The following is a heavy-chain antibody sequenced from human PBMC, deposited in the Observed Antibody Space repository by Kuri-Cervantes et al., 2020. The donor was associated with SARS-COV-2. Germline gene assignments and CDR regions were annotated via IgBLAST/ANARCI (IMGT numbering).Heavy chain of an antibody. V-gene: IGHV3-30-3*01. D-gene: IGHD2-21*01. CDR1: GFTFNNYA. J-gene: IGHJ4*02. CDR2: ISYDGNNK. CDR3: VKDRVGVLDS. Sequence: GGSLRLSCAASGFTFNNYAMHWVRQTPGEGLEWMAIISYDGNNKYFADSVKGRFTISRDNSNNTLYLQMNSLRAEDTAIYYCVKDRVGVLDSWGQGTLVTVSS.